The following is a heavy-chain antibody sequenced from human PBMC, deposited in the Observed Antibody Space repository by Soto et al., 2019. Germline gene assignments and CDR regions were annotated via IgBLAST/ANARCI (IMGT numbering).Heavy chain of an antibody. CDR1: GDTFSSYA. D-gene: IGHD1-1*01. J-gene: IGHJ6*02. Sequence: QVQLVQSGAEVKKPGSSVKVSCKASGDTFSSYAISWVRQAPGQGLEWMGGIIPIFGKTNYAQKFQGRVTISADESTSTAYMELIIPRSEDTAVYYCARGCYNWNDDAARDDNSYGMDVWGQGTTVTVSS. V-gene: IGHV1-69*01. CDR2: IIPIFGKT. CDR3: ARGCYNWNDDAARDDNSYGMDV.